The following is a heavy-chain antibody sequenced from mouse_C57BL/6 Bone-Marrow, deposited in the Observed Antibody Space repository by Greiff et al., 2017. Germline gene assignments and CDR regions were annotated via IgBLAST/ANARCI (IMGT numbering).Heavy chain of an antibody. Sequence: ESGPGLVQPSQSLSITCTVSGFSLTSYGVHWVRQPPGKGLEWLGVIWSGGSTDYNAAFISRLNISKDNSKSQVFFKMNSLQADDTAIYYCAKNPSYYSNSYWYFDVWGTGTTVTVSS. J-gene: IGHJ1*03. CDR1: GFSLTSYG. CDR3: AKNPSYYSNSYWYFDV. CDR2: IWSGGST. D-gene: IGHD2-5*01. V-gene: IGHV2-4*01.